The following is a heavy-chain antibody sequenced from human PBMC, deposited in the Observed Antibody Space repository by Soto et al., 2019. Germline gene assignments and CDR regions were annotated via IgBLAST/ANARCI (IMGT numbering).Heavy chain of an antibody. CDR3: PRPLYGDNVDY. CDR1: GYTFTSYD. Sequence: ASVKVSCKASGYTFTSYDINWVRQATGQGLEWMGWMNPNSGNTGYAQKFQCRVTMTRNTSISTAYMELSSLRSDDTAVYYCPRPLYGDNVDYWGQGTLVTVSS. CDR2: MNPNSGNT. J-gene: IGHJ4*02. D-gene: IGHD4-17*01. V-gene: IGHV1-8*01.